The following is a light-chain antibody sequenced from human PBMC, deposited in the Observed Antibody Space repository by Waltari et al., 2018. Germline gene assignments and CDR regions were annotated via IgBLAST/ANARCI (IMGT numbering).Light chain of an antibody. CDR1: SNDIGNYNS. V-gene: IGLV2-8*01. J-gene: IGLJ3*02. Sequence: QSALTQPPSASGSPGQSVTISCTGTSNDIGNYNSVSWHQQHPDKAPKLMIYEVTKRPSGVPDRFSGSKSGNTASLTVSGLQAEDEADYYCSSYTNTNTWVFGGGTKVTVL. CDR3: SSYTNTNTWV. CDR2: EVT.